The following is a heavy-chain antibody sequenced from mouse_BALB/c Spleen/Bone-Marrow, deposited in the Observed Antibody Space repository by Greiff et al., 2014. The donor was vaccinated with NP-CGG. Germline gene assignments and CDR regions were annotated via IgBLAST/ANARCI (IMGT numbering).Heavy chain of an antibody. J-gene: IGHJ1*01. CDR3: ASNGNSRVYFDV. CDR1: DSEVFPIAF. CDR2: ILASIGRT. V-gene: IGHV15-2*02. Sequence: QVQLKQSGSELRSPGSSVKLSCKAFDSEVFPIAFMCWVRQKPGHGFEWIGDILASIGRTIYGEKFEDKAPLDADTVSNTAYLELNSLTSEVSAIYYCASNGNSRVYFDVWGAGTTVTVSS. D-gene: IGHD2-1*01.